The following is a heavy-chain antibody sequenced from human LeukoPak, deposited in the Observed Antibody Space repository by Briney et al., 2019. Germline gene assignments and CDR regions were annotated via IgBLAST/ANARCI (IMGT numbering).Heavy chain of an antibody. CDR2: IKQDGSEK. CDR1: GFTFSSYW. J-gene: IGHJ4*02. D-gene: IGHD3-22*01. Sequence: GGSLRLSCAASGFTFSSYWMSWVSQAPGKGLEWVANIKQDGSEKYYVDSVKGRFTISRDNAKNSLYLQMNSLRAEDTAVYYCARGYDSSGYYPNYWGQGTLVTVSS. CDR3: ARGYDSSGYYPNY. V-gene: IGHV3-7*01.